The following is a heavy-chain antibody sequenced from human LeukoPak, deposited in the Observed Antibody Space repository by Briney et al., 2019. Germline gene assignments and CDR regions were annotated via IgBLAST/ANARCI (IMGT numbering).Heavy chain of an antibody. J-gene: IGHJ4*02. CDR3: ARYGSDPSGWYPDYFDY. CDR1: GGSISSGGYS. V-gene: IGHV4-30-4*07. Sequence: SETLSLTCAVSGGSISSGGYSWSWIRQPPGKGLEWIGYIYYSGSTYYNPSLKSRVTISVDTSKNQFSLKLSSVTAADTAVYYCARYGSDPSGWYPDYFDYWGQGTLVTVSS. D-gene: IGHD6-19*01. CDR2: IYYSGST.